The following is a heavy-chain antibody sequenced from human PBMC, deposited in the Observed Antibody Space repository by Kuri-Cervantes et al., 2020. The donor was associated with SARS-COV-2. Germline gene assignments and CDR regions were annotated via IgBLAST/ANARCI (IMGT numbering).Heavy chain of an antibody. D-gene: IGHD3-16*02. CDR1: GGSISSSSYY. J-gene: IGHJ3*02. V-gene: IGHV4-39*01. CDR2: VYYSGST. Sequence: SETLSLTCTVSGGSISSSSYYWGWIRQPPGKGLEWIGSVYYSGSTYYNPSLKSRVTISVDTSKNQFSLKLSSVTAADTAVYYCATLLSLDAFDIWGQGTMVTVSS. CDR3: ATLLSLDAFDI.